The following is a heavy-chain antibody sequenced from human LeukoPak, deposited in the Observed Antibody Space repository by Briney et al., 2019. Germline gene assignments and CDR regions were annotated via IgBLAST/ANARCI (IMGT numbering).Heavy chain of an antibody. CDR1: GFTFSSCA. CDR2: ITGSGGST. CDR3: AKRTGNSGPFDY. Sequence: PGGSLRLSCAVSGFTFSSCAMNWVRQAPGKGLEWVSLITGSGGSTYYTDSVKGRFTISRDNSKNTLYLQMNSLTAEDTAVYYCAKRTGNSGPFDYWGQGTRVTVSS. D-gene: IGHD4-23*01. V-gene: IGHV3-23*01. J-gene: IGHJ4*02.